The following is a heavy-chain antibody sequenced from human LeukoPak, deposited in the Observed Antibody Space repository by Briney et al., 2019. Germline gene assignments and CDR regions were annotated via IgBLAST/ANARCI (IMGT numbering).Heavy chain of an antibody. CDR1: GYTLTELS. D-gene: IGHD1-26*01. J-gene: IGHJ4*02. CDR3: ATMFDSGSYKYYFDY. Sequence: ASVKVFCKVSGYTLTELSMHWVRQAPGKGLEWMGGFDPEDGETIYAQKFQGRVTMTEDTSTDTAYMELSSLRSEDTAVYYCATMFDSGSYKYYFDYWGQGTLVTVSS. CDR2: FDPEDGET. V-gene: IGHV1-24*01.